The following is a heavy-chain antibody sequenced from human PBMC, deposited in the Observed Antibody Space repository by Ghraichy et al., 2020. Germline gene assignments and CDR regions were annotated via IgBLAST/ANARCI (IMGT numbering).Heavy chain of an antibody. Sequence: GGSLRLSCAASGFTFSSYAMSWVRQAPGKELEWVSGISGSGDSTYYADSVKGRFTISRDNSKNTLYLQMNSLRAEDTAVYYCATPPPGYSSSWGAFDIWGQGTMVTVSS. CDR1: GFTFSSYA. CDR3: ATPPPGYSSSWGAFDI. CDR2: ISGSGDST. D-gene: IGHD6-13*01. V-gene: IGHV3-23*01. J-gene: IGHJ3*02.